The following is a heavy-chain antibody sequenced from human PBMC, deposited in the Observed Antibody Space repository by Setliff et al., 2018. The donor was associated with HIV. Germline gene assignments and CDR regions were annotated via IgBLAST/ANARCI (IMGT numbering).Heavy chain of an antibody. CDR1: GFTFNKAW. V-gene: IGHV3-15*07. Sequence: LRLSCAASGFTFNKAWMNWVRQAPGKALEWVGRVKSDRDGGTVDYAAPVKGRFTISRVDSKSIAYLQMKSLKTEDTAVYFCTRRRRGYCTSTSCLYYYYMDVWGKGTTVTVSS. CDR2: VKSDRDGGTV. CDR3: TRRRRGYCTSTSCLYYYYMDV. J-gene: IGHJ6*03. D-gene: IGHD2-2*01.